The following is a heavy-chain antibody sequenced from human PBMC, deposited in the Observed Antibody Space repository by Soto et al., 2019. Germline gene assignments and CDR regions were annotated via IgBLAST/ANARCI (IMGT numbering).Heavy chain of an antibody. J-gene: IGHJ5*02. D-gene: IGHD2-2*01. CDR2: IYPGDSDT. V-gene: IGHV5-51*01. Sequence: GESLKISCKGSGCSFTSYWIGWVRQMPGKGLEWMGIIYPGDSDTRYSPSFQGQVTISADKSISTAHLQWSSLKASDTAMYYCARGYCSSTSWYFSGWFDPWGQGTLVTVSS. CDR3: ARGYCSSTSWYFSGWFDP. CDR1: GCSFTSYW.